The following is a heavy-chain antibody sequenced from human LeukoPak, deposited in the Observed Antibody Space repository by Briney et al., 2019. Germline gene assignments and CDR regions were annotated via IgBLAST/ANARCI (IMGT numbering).Heavy chain of an antibody. Sequence: PGGALRLSCAASGFTFSSYAMSGVGQAPGRGLEWVSAISGSGGSTYYADSVKGRFTISRDNSKNTLYLQMNSLRAEDTAVYYCAKIPAGYGSGSPAPYYLQHWGQGTLVPVSS. CDR3: AKIPAGYGSGSPAPYYLQH. CDR2: ISGSGGST. V-gene: IGHV3-23*01. D-gene: IGHD3-10*01. J-gene: IGHJ1*01. CDR1: GFTFSSYA.